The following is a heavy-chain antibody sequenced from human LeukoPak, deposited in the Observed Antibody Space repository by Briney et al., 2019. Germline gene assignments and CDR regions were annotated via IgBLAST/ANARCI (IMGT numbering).Heavy chain of an antibody. V-gene: IGHV4-38-2*01. CDR1: GYSISSGYY. J-gene: IGHJ5*02. CDR2: IYHSGST. CDR3: ARGRRYCSSGSCYSSWFDP. D-gene: IGHD2-15*01. Sequence: SETLSLTCAVSGYSISSGYYWGWIRQPPGKGLEWIGSIYHSGSTYYNPSLKSRVTISVDTSKNQFSLKLNSVTAADTAVYYCARGRRYCSSGSCYSSWFDPWGQGTLVTVSS.